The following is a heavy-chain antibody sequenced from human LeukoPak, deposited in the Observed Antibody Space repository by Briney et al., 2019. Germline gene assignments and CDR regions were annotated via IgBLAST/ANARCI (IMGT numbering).Heavy chain of an antibody. Sequence: SETLSLTCTVSGGSISSSSYYWGWIRQPPGKGLEWIGSIYYSGSTYYNPSLKSRVTISVDTSKNQFSLKLSSVTAADTAVYYCARGLYTSSSTPYYFDYWGQGTLVTVSS. CDR1: GGSISSSSYY. V-gene: IGHV4-39*01. CDR2: IYYSGST. D-gene: IGHD2-2*01. J-gene: IGHJ4*02. CDR3: ARGLYTSSSTPYYFDY.